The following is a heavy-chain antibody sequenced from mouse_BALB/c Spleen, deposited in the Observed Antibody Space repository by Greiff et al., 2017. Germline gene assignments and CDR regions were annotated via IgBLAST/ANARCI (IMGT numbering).Heavy chain of an antibody. Sequence: VQLQQSGAELVRSGASVKLSCTASGFNIKDYYMHWVKQRPEQGLEWIGWIDPENGDTEYAPKFQGKATMTADTSSSTAYMQLSSLTSEDTAVYFCARGGFFYYPYAMDYRGQGTSVTVSS. CDR3: ARGGFFYYPYAMDY. D-gene: IGHD1-1*01. CDR1: GFNIKDYY. V-gene: IGHV14-4*02. CDR2: IDPENGDT. J-gene: IGHJ4*01.